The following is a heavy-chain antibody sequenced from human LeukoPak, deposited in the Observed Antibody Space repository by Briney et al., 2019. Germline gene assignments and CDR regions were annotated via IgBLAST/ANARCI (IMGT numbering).Heavy chain of an antibody. CDR2: ISWNSGSI. Sequence: GGSLRLSCAASGFTFDDYAMHWVRQAPGKGLEWVSGISWNSGSIGYADSVKGRFTISRDNAKNSLYLQMNSLRAEDTALYYCAKDSSSEPRGGSHNWFDPWGQGTMVTVSS. D-gene: IGHD1-26*01. V-gene: IGHV3-9*01. CDR1: GFTFDDYA. CDR3: AKDSSSEPRGGSHNWFDP. J-gene: IGHJ5*01.